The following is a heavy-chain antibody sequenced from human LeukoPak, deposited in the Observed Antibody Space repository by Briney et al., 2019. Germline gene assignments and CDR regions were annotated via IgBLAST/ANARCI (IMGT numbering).Heavy chain of an antibody. D-gene: IGHD2/OR15-2a*01. J-gene: IGHJ4*02. CDR3: ARHFSDYFDY. CDR1: GGSISSYY. V-gene: IGHV4-59*08. CDR2: IYYSGST. Sequence: SETLTLTCTVSGGSISSYYWSWIRQPPGKGLEWIGYIYYSGSTNYNPSLKSRVTISVDTSKNQFSLKLSSVTAADTAVYYCARHFSDYFDYWAQGTLVTVSS.